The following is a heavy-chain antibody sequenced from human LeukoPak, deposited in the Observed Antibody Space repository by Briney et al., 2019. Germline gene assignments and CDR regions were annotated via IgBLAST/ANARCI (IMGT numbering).Heavy chain of an antibody. Sequence: SVTVSCKASGGTFSSYAISWVRQAPGQGLEWMGGIIPIFGTANYAQKFQGRVTITADESTSTAYMELSSLRSEDTAVYYCARGPNYYDSSGYYFEWGQGTLVTVSS. D-gene: IGHD3-22*01. CDR1: GGTFSSYA. CDR3: ARGPNYYDSSGYYFE. J-gene: IGHJ4*02. V-gene: IGHV1-69*01. CDR2: IIPIFGTA.